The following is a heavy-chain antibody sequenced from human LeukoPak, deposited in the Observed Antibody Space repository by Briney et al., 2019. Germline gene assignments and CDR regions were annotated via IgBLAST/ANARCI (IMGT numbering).Heavy chain of an antibody. CDR1: GESFSGYY. CDR3: ARGYSSSWPYHAFDI. V-gene: IGHV4-34*01. CDR2: INHRGST. Sequence: SETLSLTCAVYGESFSGYYWSWIRQPPGKGLEWIVEINHRGSTNYNPSLKSRVTISVDTSKDQFSLKLNSVTAADTAVYYCARGYSSSWPYHAFDISGQGTMVTVSS. D-gene: IGHD6-13*01. J-gene: IGHJ3*02.